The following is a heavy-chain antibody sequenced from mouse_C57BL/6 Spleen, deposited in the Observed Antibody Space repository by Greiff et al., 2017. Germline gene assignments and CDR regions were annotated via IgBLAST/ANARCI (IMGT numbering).Heavy chain of an antibody. CDR3: ARAYYDYGWYFDV. J-gene: IGHJ1*03. CDR2: ISDGGSYT. Sequence: EVKVVESGGGLVKPGGSLKLSCAASGFTFSSYAMSWVRQTPEKRLEWVATISDGGSYTYYPDNVKGRFTISRDNAKNNLYLQMSHLKSEDTAMYYCARAYYDYGWYFDVWGTGTTVTVSS. D-gene: IGHD2-4*01. V-gene: IGHV5-4*03. CDR1: GFTFSSYA.